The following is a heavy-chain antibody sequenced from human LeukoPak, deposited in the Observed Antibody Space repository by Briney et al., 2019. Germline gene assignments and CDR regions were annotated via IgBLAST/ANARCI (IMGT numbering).Heavy chain of an antibody. Sequence: PSETLSLTCAVYGGSFSGYYWSWIRQPPGKGLEWIGEINHSGSTSYNPSLKSRVTISVDTSKNQFSLKLSSVTAADTAVYYCAKEYCSGTSCYGGFDYWGQGTLVTVSS. CDR1: GGSFSGYY. D-gene: IGHD2-2*01. V-gene: IGHV4-34*01. J-gene: IGHJ4*02. CDR3: AKEYCSGTSCYGGFDY. CDR2: INHSGST.